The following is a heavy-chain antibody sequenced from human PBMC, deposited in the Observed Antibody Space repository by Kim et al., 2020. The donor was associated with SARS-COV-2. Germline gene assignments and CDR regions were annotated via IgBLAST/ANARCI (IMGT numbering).Heavy chain of an antibody. J-gene: IGHJ1*01. CDR3: ARGMAARPVPYFQH. Sequence: NPSLQSRITLSVDTSKTQFSRKLSSVTAPDTAVYYCARGMAARPVPYFQHWGQGTLVTVSS. V-gene: IGHV4-59*09. D-gene: IGHD6-6*01.